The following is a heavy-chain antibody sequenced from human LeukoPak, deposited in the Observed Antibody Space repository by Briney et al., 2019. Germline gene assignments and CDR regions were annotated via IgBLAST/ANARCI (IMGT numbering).Heavy chain of an antibody. J-gene: IGHJ4*02. V-gene: IGHV1-18*01. Sequence: ASVRVSCKASGYTFTSYGISWVRQAPGQGLEWMGWISADNGNTNYAQTLQGRVTITTDTSTSTPYMEQRTLRSHDTPVYYCAIGGIGTAKPTFNEYRGQGALVTVSS. CDR1: GYTFTSYG. D-gene: IGHD1-26*01. CDR3: AIGGIGTAKPTFNEY. CDR2: ISADNGNT.